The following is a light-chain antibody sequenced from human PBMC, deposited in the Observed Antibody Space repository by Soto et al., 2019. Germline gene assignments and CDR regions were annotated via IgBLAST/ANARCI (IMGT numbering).Light chain of an antibody. CDR1: QSVSSY. V-gene: IGKV3-11*01. J-gene: IGKJ1*01. Sequence: EIVLTQSPATLSLSPGERATLSCRASQSVSSYLAWYQQKPGQDPRLLIYDASNRATGIPARFSGSGSGTDFTLTISSLEPEDFAVYECQQRSNWTITFGQGTKVDIK. CDR3: QQRSNWTIT. CDR2: DAS.